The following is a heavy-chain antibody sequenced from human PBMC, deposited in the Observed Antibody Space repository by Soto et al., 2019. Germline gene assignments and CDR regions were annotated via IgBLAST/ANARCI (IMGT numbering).Heavy chain of an antibody. V-gene: IGHV1-2*02. Sequence: ASVKVSCKASGYTFTGYGMHWVRQAPGQGLEWMGWINPDSGDTNYAQKFQGRVTMTRDTSSSTLFMELSSLRSDDTAVYYCARENWGIGNYESRANGYWGQGSLVTVSS. CDR3: ARENWGIGNYESRANGY. D-gene: IGHD3-22*01. CDR2: INPDSGDT. J-gene: IGHJ4*02. CDR1: GYTFTGYG.